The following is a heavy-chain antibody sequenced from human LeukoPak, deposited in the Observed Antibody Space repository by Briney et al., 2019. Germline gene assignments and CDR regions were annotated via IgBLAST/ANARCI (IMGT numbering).Heavy chain of an antibody. CDR1: GFTFSSYG. Sequence: PGGSLRLSCAASGFTFSSYGMHWVPQAPGKGLEWVAFIRYDGSNKYYADSVKGRFTISRDNSKNTLYLQMNSLRAEDTAVYYCAKEGIAAAGKVYWGQGTLVTVSS. CDR3: AKEGIAAAGKVY. D-gene: IGHD6-13*01. J-gene: IGHJ4*02. CDR2: IRYDGSNK. V-gene: IGHV3-30*02.